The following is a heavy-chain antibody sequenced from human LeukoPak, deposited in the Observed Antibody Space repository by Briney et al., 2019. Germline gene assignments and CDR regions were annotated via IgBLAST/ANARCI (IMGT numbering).Heavy chain of an antibody. CDR3: HVEQLLVPFDY. V-gene: IGHV1-46*01. Sequence: GASVKVSCKASGYTFTSYYMHWVRQAPGQGLEWMGIINPSGGSTSYAQKFQGRVTMTRDTSTSTVYMELSSLRSEDTAVYYCHVEQLLVPFDYWGQGTLVSVSS. D-gene: IGHD2-2*01. CDR1: GYTFTSYY. CDR2: INPSGGST. J-gene: IGHJ4*02.